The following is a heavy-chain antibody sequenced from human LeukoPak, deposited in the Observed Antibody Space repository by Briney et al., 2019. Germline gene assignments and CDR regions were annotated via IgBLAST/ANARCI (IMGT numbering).Heavy chain of an antibody. Sequence: GRSLRLSCAASGFTFSTYGMHWVRQSPGKGLEWVGVIWYDGSKTHYKDSVKGRFTTSRDNSKNTLYLELNSLRAEDTAVYYCARDTAQRAFDIWGQGTMVTVFS. D-gene: IGHD6-25*01. V-gene: IGHV3-33*01. J-gene: IGHJ3*02. CDR1: GFTFSTYG. CDR2: IWYDGSKT. CDR3: ARDTAQRAFDI.